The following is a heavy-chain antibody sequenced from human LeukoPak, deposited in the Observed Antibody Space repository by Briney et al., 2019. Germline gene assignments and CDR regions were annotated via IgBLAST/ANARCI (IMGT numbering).Heavy chain of an antibody. Sequence: GSLRLSCAASGFTFSTYAMSWIRQPPGKGLEWIGEINHSGSTNYNPSLKSRVTISVDTSKNQFSLKLSSVTAADTAVYYCARHLLPARAPVTTRTFGYWGQGTLVTVSS. CDR3: ARHLLPARAPVTTRTFGY. CDR2: INHSGST. V-gene: IGHV4-34*01. CDR1: GFTFSTYA. D-gene: IGHD4-11*01. J-gene: IGHJ4*02.